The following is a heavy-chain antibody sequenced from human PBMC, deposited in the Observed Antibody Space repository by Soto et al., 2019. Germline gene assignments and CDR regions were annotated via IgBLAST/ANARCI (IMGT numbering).Heavy chain of an antibody. J-gene: IGHJ5*02. CDR3: AGKYYDFWSGYYTGLEYNWFDP. CDR2: INAGNGNT. V-gene: IGHV1-3*01. D-gene: IGHD3-3*01. Sequence: ASVKVSCKAAGYTFTSYAMHWVRQAPGQRLEWMGWINAGNGNTKYSQKFQGSVTITRDTSASTAYMELSSLRSEDTAVYYCAGKYYDFWSGYYTGLEYNWFDPWGQGTLLTVSS. CDR1: GYTFTSYA.